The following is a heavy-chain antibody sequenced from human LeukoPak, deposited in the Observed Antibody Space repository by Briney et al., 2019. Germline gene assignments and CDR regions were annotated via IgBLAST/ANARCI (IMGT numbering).Heavy chain of an antibody. Sequence: PSETLCLTCAVYGGSFSGYYWSWIRQPPGKGLEWIGEINHSGSTNYNPSPKSRVTISVDTSKNQFSLKLSSVTAADTAVYYCARVPGYGAGSYNDYWGQGTLVTVSS. D-gene: IGHD3-10*01. CDR3: ARVPGYGAGSYNDY. CDR1: GGSFSGYY. J-gene: IGHJ4*02. CDR2: INHSGST. V-gene: IGHV4-34*01.